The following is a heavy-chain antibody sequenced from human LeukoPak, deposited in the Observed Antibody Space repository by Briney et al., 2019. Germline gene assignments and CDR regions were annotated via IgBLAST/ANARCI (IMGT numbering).Heavy chain of an antibody. CDR1: GFTVSSNY. D-gene: IGHD3-10*01. Sequence: GGSLRLSCAASGFTVSSNYMNWVRQAPGKGLEWVSSISSSSSYIYYADSVKGRFTISRDNAKNSLYLQMNSLRAEDTAVYYCASNYYGSGSYYNADDYWGQGTLVTVSS. CDR3: ASNYYGSGSYYNADDY. CDR2: ISSSSSYI. J-gene: IGHJ4*02. V-gene: IGHV3-21*01.